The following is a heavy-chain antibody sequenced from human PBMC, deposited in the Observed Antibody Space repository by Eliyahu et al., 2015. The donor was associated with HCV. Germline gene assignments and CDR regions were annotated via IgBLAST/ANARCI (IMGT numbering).Heavy chain of an antibody. CDR2: ISAYNGHT. J-gene: IGHJ4*02. V-gene: IGHV1-18*04. CDR1: GYTFXGHG. D-gene: IGHD6-6*01. Sequence: QVQLVQSGPEVKKSGASVKVSCKXSGYTFXGHGISWLRXAPGQGLEWMGWISAYNGHTDYSQKFQDRXTMTLDTSTSTAYMELRSLRSDDTAVYYCGRDSPLPTVPARPLDWWGQGTLVTVSS. CDR3: GRDSPLPTVPARPLDW.